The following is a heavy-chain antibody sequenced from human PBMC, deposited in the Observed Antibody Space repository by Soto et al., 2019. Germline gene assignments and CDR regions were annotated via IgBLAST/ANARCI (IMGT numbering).Heavy chain of an antibody. J-gene: IGHJ5*02. CDR3: AKRPFAVAGPTPSSFDP. CDR1: GFTFSSYA. D-gene: IGHD6-19*01. CDR2: ISGSGGST. Sequence: HPGGSLRLSCAASGFTFSSYAMSWVRQAPGKGLEWVSAISGSGGSTYYADSVKGRFTISRDNSKNTLYLQMNSLRAEDTAVYYCAKRPFAVAGPTPSSFDPWGQGTLVTVSS. V-gene: IGHV3-23*01.